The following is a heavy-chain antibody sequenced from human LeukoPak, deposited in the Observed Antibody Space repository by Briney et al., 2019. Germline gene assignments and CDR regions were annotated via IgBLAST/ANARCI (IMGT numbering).Heavy chain of an antibody. J-gene: IGHJ4*02. V-gene: IGHV5-51*01. Sequence: KSGESLEISCKGSEYNFTSYWIGRGRQVPGKGLERMGIIYPGDSDTRYSPSFQGQVTISADKSISTAYLQWNSLKASDTAMYYCARSGLLDYWGQGTLVTVSS. CDR2: IYPGDSDT. D-gene: IGHD3/OR15-3a*01. CDR3: ARSGLLDY. CDR1: EYNFTSYW.